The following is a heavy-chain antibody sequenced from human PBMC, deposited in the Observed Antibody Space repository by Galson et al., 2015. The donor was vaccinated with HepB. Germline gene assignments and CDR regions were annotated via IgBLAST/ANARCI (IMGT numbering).Heavy chain of an antibody. CDR1: GFPFSTYA. J-gene: IGHJ4*02. V-gene: IGHV3-30*18. CDR2: TSHDGSDK. D-gene: IGHD6-13*01. CDR3: VKDRANSWAFDY. Sequence: CAVSGFPFSTYAMYWVRQAPGKGLEWVAVTSHDGSDKNYVDSVKGRFTISRDNSKNTLYLQMNSLRAEDTAVYYCVKDRANSWAFDYWGQGSLVTVSS.